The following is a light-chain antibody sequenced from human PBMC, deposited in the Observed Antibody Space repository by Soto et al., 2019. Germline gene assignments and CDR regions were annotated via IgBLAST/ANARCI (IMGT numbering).Light chain of an antibody. J-gene: IGLJ3*02. CDR1: SSDVGSYNL. CDR2: EVS. CDR3: CPGV. Sequence: QSALTQPASVSGSPVQSITSSCTGTSSDVGSYNLVSWYQQHPGKAPKLMIYEVSKRPSGVSNRFSGSKSGNTASLTISGLQAEDEADYYCCPGVFGGGTKLTVL. V-gene: IGLV2-23*02.